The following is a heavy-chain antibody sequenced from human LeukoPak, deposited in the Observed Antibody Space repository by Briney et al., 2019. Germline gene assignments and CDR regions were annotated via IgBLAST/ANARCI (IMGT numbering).Heavy chain of an antibody. Sequence: SETLSLTCAVYGGSFSGYYWSWIRQPPGKGLGWIGEINHSGSTNYNPSLKSRVTISVDTSKNQFSLKLSSVTAADTAVYYCARQRIAARPEYYYYYMDVWGKGTTVTVSS. CDR1: GGSFSGYY. D-gene: IGHD6-6*01. J-gene: IGHJ6*03. V-gene: IGHV4-34*01. CDR3: ARQRIAARPEYYYYYMDV. CDR2: INHSGST.